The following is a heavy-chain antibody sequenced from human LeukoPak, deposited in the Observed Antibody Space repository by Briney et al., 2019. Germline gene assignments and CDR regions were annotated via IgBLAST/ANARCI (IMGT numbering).Heavy chain of an antibody. CDR3: ARQLAGGSYYYYFQH. CDR2: IYPGDSDT. V-gene: IGHV5-51*01. CDR1: GYSFTSYW. Sequence: GESLKISCKGSGYSFTSYWIGWVRQMPGKGLEWMGIIYPGDSDTRYSPSFQGQVTISADKSISTAYLQWSSLKASDTAMYYCARQLAGGSYYYYFQHWGQGTLVTVSS. D-gene: IGHD1-26*01. J-gene: IGHJ1*01.